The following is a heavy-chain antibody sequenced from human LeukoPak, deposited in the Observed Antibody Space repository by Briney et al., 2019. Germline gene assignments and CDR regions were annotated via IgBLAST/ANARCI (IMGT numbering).Heavy chain of an antibody. D-gene: IGHD3-22*01. V-gene: IGHV1-18*04. CDR2: ISAYNGNT. J-gene: IGHJ4*02. Sequence: ASVKVSCKASGYTFTSYYMHWVRQAPGQGLEWMGWISAYNGNTNYAQKLQGRVTMTTDTSTCTAYMELRSLRSDDTAVYYCARVPGGYYDSSGYIKKLFDYWGQGTLVTVSS. CDR1: GYTFTSYY. CDR3: ARVPGGYYDSSGYIKKLFDY.